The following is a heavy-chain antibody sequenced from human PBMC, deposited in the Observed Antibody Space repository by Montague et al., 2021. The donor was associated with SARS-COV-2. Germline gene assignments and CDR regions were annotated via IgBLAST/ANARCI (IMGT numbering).Heavy chain of an antibody. CDR3: ARHFPSTIFGSVFYPGGMDGRGWDGKVGCVSAAEAACDYCARQFPETIFGVVSHPGGMDV. J-gene: IGHJ6*02. V-gene: IGHV4-59*08. D-gene: IGHD3-3*01. CDR1: GGSISSYY. Sequence: SETLSLTCTVSGGSISSYYWNWIRQPPGKRLQWIGYIYYSGSTNYNPSLKSRVTISVETSKNQLSFQLLYVIAAANAAYYCARHFPSTIFGSVFYPGGMDGRGWDGKVGCVSAAEAACDYCARQFPETIFGVVSHPGGMDVWGQGTTVTVSS. CDR2: IYYSGST.